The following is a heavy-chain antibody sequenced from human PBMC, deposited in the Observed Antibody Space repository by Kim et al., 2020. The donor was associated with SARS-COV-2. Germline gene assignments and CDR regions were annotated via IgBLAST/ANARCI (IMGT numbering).Heavy chain of an antibody. CDR1: GYTFTSYD. Sequence: ASVKVSCKASGYTFTSYDINWVRQATGQGLEWMGWMNPNSGNTGYAQKFQGRVTMTRNTSISTAYMELSSLRSEDTAVYYCARDRYYYDMYYYYGMDVWGQGTTVTVSS. D-gene: IGHD3-22*01. V-gene: IGHV1-8*01. CDR2: MNPNSGNT. CDR3: ARDRYYYDMYYYYGMDV. J-gene: IGHJ6*02.